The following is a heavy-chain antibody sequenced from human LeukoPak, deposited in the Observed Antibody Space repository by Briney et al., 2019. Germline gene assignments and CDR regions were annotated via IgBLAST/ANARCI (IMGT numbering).Heavy chain of an antibody. J-gene: IGHJ4*02. Sequence: SETLSLTCTVSGGSISSGDYYWSWIRQPPGKGLEWIGYIYYSGSTYYNPSLKSRVTISVDTSKNQFSLKLSSVTAADTAVYYCARGPYYYDSSGYYYVSFDYWGRGTLVTVSS. CDR1: GGSISSGDYY. V-gene: IGHV4-30-4*01. CDR2: IYYSGST. CDR3: ARGPYYYDSSGYYYVSFDY. D-gene: IGHD3-22*01.